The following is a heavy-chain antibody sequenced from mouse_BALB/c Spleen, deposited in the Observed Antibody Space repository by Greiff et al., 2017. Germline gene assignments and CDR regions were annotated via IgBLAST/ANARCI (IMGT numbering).Heavy chain of an antibody. J-gene: IGHJ3*01. D-gene: IGHD3-1*01. CDR3: ARDSSGYVAWFAY. CDR1: GFSLTSYG. V-gene: IGHV2-9*02. Sequence: VKLVESGPGLVAPSQSLSITCTVSGFSLTSYGVHWVRQPPGKGLEWLGVIWAGGSTNYNSALMSRLSISKDDSKSQVFLKMNSLQTDDTAMYYCARDSSGYVAWFAYWGQGTLVTVSA. CDR2: IWAGGST.